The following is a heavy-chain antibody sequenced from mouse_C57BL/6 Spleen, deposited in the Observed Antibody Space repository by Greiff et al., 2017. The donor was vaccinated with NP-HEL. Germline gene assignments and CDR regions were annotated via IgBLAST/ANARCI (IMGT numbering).Heavy chain of an antibody. J-gene: IGHJ2*01. D-gene: IGHD2-5*01. CDR1: GYTFTDYY. Sequence: VQLQQSGPELVKPGASVKISCKASGYTFTDYYMNWVKQSHGKSLEWIGDINPNNGGTSYNQKFKGKATLTVDKSSSTAYMELRSLTSEDSAVYYCARSYSNYPYYWGQGTTLTVSS. CDR3: ARSYSNYPYY. V-gene: IGHV1-26*01. CDR2: INPNNGGT.